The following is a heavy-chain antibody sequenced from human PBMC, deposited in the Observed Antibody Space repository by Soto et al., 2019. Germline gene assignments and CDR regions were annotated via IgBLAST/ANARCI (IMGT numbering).Heavy chain of an antibody. V-gene: IGHV4-31*03. CDR3: ARRALPQCINGVCYKDGFWDY. J-gene: IGHJ4*02. Sequence: SETLSLTCTVSGGSVSSGGYYWSWIRQHPGTGLEWIGYIYYSGTTYFNPSLKSRASISLDTSKNEFSLKLTSVTAADTAVYYCARRALPQCINGVCYKDGFWDYWGQGALVTVSS. CDR1: GGSVSSGGYY. CDR2: IYYSGTT. D-gene: IGHD2-8*01.